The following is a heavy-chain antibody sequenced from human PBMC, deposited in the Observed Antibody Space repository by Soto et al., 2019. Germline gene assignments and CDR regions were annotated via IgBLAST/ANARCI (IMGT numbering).Heavy chain of an antibody. J-gene: IGHJ6*02. CDR2: ISSSGSTI. CDR1: GFTFSDYY. D-gene: IGHD3-10*01. Sequence: GGSLRLSCAASGFTFSDYYMSWIRQAPGKGLEWVSYISSSGSTIYYADSVKGRFTISRDNAKNSLYLQMNSLRAEDTAVYYCARVENGHYHGSGGGYYYGMDVWGQGTTVTVSS. V-gene: IGHV3-11*01. CDR3: ARVENGHYHGSGGGYYYGMDV.